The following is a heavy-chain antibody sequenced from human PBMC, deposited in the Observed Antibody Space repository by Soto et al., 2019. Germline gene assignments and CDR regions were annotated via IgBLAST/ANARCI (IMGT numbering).Heavy chain of an antibody. CDR1: GGSISSSSYY. CDR3: ARDIVVVVAASRTDAFDI. D-gene: IGHD2-15*01. J-gene: IGHJ3*02. Sequence: SETLSLTCTVSGGSISSSSYYWGWIRQPPGKGLEWIGSIYYSGSTYYNPSLKSRVTISVDTSKNQFSLKLSSVTAADTAVYYCARDIVVVVAASRTDAFDIWGQGTMVTVSS. V-gene: IGHV4-39*02. CDR2: IYYSGST.